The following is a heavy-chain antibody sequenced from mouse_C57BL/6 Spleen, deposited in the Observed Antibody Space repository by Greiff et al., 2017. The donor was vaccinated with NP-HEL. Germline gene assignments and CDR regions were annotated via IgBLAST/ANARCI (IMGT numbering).Heavy chain of an antibody. CDR3: ARYSNYGSYYAMDY. D-gene: IGHD2-5*01. CDR1: GYTFTEYY. J-gene: IGHJ4*01. V-gene: IGHV1-19*01. CDR2: INPYNGGN. Sequence: VQLQQSGPVLVKPGASVTMSCKASGYTFTEYYMNWVKQSHGQSLEWIGVINPYNGGNSYNQKVKGKATLTGDKSSSTAYMELNSLTSEDSAVYYCARYSNYGSYYAMDYWGQGTSVTVSS.